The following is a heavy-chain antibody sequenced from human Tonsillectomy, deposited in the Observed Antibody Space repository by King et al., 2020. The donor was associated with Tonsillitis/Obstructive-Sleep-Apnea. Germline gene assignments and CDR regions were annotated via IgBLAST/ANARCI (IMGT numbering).Heavy chain of an antibody. Sequence: VQLQQWGAGLLKPSETLSLPCAVYGGSFSGYYWSWIRQPPGKGLEWIGEINHSGSTNYNPSLKSRVTISVDTSKNQFSLKLSSVTAADTAVYYCVTTMDVWGKGTTVTVSS. J-gene: IGHJ6*03. CDR2: INHSGST. V-gene: IGHV4-34*01. CDR3: VTTMDV. D-gene: IGHD1-14*01. CDR1: GGSFSGYY.